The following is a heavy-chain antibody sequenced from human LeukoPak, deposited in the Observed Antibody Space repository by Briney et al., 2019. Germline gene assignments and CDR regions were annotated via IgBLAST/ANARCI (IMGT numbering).Heavy chain of an antibody. D-gene: IGHD2-21*01. Sequence: SETLSLTCTVSCGSISSYYWSWIRQPPGKGLEWIGYIYYSGSTNYNPSLKSRVTISVDTSKNQFSLKLSSVTAADTAVYYCARESVWWADYYYYYYMDVWGKGTTVTVSS. V-gene: IGHV4-59*01. CDR3: ARESVWWADYYYYYYMDV. J-gene: IGHJ6*03. CDR1: CGSISSYY. CDR2: IYYSGST.